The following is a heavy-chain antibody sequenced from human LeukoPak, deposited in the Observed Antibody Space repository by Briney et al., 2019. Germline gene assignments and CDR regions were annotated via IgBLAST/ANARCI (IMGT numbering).Heavy chain of an antibody. J-gene: IGHJ5*02. V-gene: IGHV4-59*01. Sequence: SETLSLTCTVSGGSISGYYWSWIRQPPGKGLEWIGQIYYSGSTYYNPSLKSRVTISLDTSKSQFSLKLTSVTAADTAVYYCAREFHPWGQGTLVSVSS. CDR2: IYYSGST. CDR3: AREFHP. CDR1: GGSISGYY.